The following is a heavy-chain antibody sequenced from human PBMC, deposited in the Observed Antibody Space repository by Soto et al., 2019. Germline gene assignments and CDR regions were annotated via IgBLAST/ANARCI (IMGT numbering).Heavy chain of an antibody. Sequence: EVQLVESGGGMVKPGGSLRLSCAASGFTFSNAWMNWVRQAPGKRLEWVGRIKSKTDGGTTDYAAPVKGRFTISRDDSKNTLYLQMNSLKTEDTAVYYCTTAPGWELLVDFDYWGQGTLVTVSS. D-gene: IGHD1-26*01. V-gene: IGHV3-15*07. CDR2: IKSKTDGGTT. CDR1: GFTFSNAW. J-gene: IGHJ4*02. CDR3: TTAPGWELLVDFDY.